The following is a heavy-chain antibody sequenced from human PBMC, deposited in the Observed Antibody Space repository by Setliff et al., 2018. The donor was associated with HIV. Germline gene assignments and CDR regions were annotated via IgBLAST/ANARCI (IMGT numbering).Heavy chain of an antibody. CDR1: GFTVSRNY. J-gene: IGHJ4*02. Sequence: AGGSLRLSCAVSGFTVSRNYMTWVRQAPGKGLEWVSVLYPGDETYYADSVKGRFTICRDDSNNTLCLQMNSVRPEDTATYYCVRGTSAYPGIDFWGQGTMVTVSS. D-gene: IGHD6-25*01. CDR3: VRGTSAYPGIDF. CDR2: LYPGDET. V-gene: IGHV3-66*02.